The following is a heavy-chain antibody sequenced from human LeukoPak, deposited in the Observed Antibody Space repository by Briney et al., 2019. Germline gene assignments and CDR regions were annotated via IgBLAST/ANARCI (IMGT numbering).Heavy chain of an antibody. J-gene: IGHJ4*02. D-gene: IGHD6-6*01. V-gene: IGHV1-69*13. CDR2: IIPIFGAA. CDR1: GGTFSSYA. CDR3: ARENIAARHWGY. Sequence: SVKVSCKASGGTFSSYAISWVRQAPGQGLEWMGGIIPIFGAANYAQKFQGRVTITADESTSTAYMELSSLRSEDTAVYYCARENIAARHWGYWGQGTLVTVSS.